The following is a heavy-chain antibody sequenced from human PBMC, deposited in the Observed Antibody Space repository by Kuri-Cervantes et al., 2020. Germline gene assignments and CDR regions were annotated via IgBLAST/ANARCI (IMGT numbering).Heavy chain of an antibody. CDR2: ISSSGSTI. J-gene: IGHJ5*02. Sequence: GESLKISCAASGFTFSDYYMSWIRQAPGKGLEWVSYISSSGSTIYYADSVKGRFTISRDNAKNSLYLQMNSLRAEDTAVYYCARDWVAVAGTGWFDPWGQGTLVTVSS. D-gene: IGHD6-19*01. CDR1: GFTFSDYY. CDR3: ARDWVAVAGTGWFDP. V-gene: IGHV3-11*01.